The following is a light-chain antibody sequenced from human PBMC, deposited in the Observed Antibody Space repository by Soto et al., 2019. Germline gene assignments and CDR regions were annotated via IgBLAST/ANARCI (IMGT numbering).Light chain of an antibody. CDR1: SSDVGAYNS. V-gene: IGLV2-14*03. J-gene: IGLJ1*01. Sequence: QSALTQPASVSGSPGQSITLSCTGTSSDVGAYNSVSWYQQHPGKDPKLIISDVSTRPSGVSNRFSGSKSGNTASLTISGLQAEDEADYYCSSSTTSTTRVFGTGTKPPS. CDR2: DVS. CDR3: SSSTTSTTRV.